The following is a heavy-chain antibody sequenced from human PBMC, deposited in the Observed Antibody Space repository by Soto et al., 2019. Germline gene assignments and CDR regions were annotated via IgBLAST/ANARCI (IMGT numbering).Heavy chain of an antibody. D-gene: IGHD6-13*01. CDR3: ARAYVIGESWYLSYFDY. V-gene: IGHV3-7*03. Sequence: EVQLVESGGGLVQPGGSLRLSCAASGFTFSSYWMSWVRQAPGKGLEWVANIKQDGSEKYYVDSVKGRFTISRDNAKNPLYLQMNSLRAEDTAVYYCARAYVIGESWYLSYFDYWGQGTLVTVSS. J-gene: IGHJ4*02. CDR2: IKQDGSEK. CDR1: GFTFSSYW.